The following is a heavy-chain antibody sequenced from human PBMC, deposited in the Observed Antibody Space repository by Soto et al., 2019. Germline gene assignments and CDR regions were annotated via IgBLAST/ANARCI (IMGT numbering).Heavy chain of an antibody. V-gene: IGHV1-18*01. CDR1: GYTFTIYG. CDR3: ARDRGYYYGSGSYRQDAFDI. CDR2: ISAYNGNT. J-gene: IGHJ3*02. D-gene: IGHD3-10*01. Sequence: ASVKVSCKASGYTFTIYGISWVRQAPGQGLEWMGWISAYNGNTNYAQKLQGRVTMTTDTSTSTAYMELRSLRSDDTAVYYCARDRGYYYGSGSYRQDAFDIWGQGTMVTVSS.